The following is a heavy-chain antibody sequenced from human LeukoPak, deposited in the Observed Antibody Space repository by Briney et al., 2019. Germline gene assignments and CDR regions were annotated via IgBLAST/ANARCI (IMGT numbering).Heavy chain of an antibody. CDR1: GGSISSHY. CDR2: IYYSGST. J-gene: IGHJ3*02. V-gene: IGHV4-59*11. D-gene: IGHD2-8*01. Sequence: PSETLSLTCTVSGGSISSHYWSWIRQPPGKGLEWIGYIYYSGSTNYNPSLKSRVTISVDTSKNQFSLKLSSVTAADTAVYYCECMDGAFDIWGQGTMVTVSS. CDR3: ECMDGAFDI.